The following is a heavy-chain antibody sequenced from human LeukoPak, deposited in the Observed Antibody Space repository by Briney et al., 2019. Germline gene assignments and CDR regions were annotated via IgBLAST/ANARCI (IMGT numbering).Heavy chain of an antibody. V-gene: IGHV3-7*03. CDR2: IKEDATES. Sequence: GRSLRLSCAASGFTFSGYAMHWVRQAPGKGLEWVAHIKEDATESRSVDSVKDRFTISRDNTKNSLFLQLNSLRAEDTAVYYCAKDLVGADVGWAFDIWGQGTMVTVSS. CDR3: AKDLVGADVGWAFDI. D-gene: IGHD1-26*01. CDR1: GFTFSGYA. J-gene: IGHJ3*02.